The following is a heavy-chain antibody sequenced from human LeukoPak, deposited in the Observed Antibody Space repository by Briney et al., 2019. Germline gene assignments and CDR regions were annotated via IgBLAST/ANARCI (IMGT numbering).Heavy chain of an antibody. J-gene: IGHJ4*02. D-gene: IGHD4-17*01. CDR2: IYPGDSDT. Sequence: GESLKISCKGSGYSFTSYWIGWVRQMPGKGLEVMGIIYPGDSDTRYSPSFQGQVTISADKSISTAYLQCRSLKASDTAMYYCARLPPYGLKYYFDYWGQGTLVTVSS. CDR1: GYSFTSYW. V-gene: IGHV5-51*01. CDR3: ARLPPYGLKYYFDY.